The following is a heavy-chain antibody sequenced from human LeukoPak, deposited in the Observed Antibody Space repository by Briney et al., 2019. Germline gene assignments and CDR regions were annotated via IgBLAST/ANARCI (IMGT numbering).Heavy chain of an antibody. V-gene: IGHV3-23*01. CDR1: GFTFSSYA. J-gene: IGHJ4*02. D-gene: IGHD6-6*01. Sequence: PGGSLRLSCAASGFTFSSYAMSWVRQAPGKGLKWVSTINDNGDGTYYADSVKGRFTISRDNFYNTVSLQMNSLRAEDTAVYYCARDGGAARIGYWGQGTLVTVSS. CDR3: ARDGGAARIGY. CDR2: INDNGDGT.